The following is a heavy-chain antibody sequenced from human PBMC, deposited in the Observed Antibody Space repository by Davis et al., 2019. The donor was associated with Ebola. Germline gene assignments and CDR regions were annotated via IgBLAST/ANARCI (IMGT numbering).Heavy chain of an antibody. V-gene: IGHV1-8*02. CDR3: ARTKAHRWGSTSSWSDP. D-gene: IGHD6-6*01. CDR1: GYTFTSYY. CDR2: MNPTSGHT. J-gene: IGHJ5*02. Sequence: ASVQVSCKASGYTFTSYYMHWARQAAGQGLEWMGWMNPTSGHTGYSQTFQGRITMTRNTSIRPAYMDLSSLSSDDTAVYYCARTKAHRWGSTSSWSDPWGQGTLVTVSS.